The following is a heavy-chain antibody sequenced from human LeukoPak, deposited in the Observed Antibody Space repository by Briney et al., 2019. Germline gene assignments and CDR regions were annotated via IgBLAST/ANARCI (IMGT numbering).Heavy chain of an antibody. Sequence: GGSLRLSCAASGFAFSSYGMHWVRQAPGKGLEWVAYIHYDSSTEDYADSVKGRFTISRDNSKNTLYLQMNSLRAEDTAVYYCAKPARTDYADYWGQGTLVTVSS. CDR2: IHYDSSTE. CDR1: GFAFSSYG. D-gene: IGHD1-14*01. J-gene: IGHJ4*02. V-gene: IGHV3-30*02. CDR3: AKPARTDYADY.